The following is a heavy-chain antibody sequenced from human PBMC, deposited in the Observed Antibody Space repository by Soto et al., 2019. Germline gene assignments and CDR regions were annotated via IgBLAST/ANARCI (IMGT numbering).Heavy chain of an antibody. V-gene: IGHV3-23*01. CDR1: GCTFSSYA. J-gene: IGHJ4*02. CDR2: ITGSGGNT. CDR3: AILAHGKFDY. Sequence: WGSLRLSCAASGCTFSSYAMSWVRQAPGKGLEWVSSITGSGGNTHYADSVKGRFTISRDNSKNMMYLQMNSLRGEVTAVYYGAILAHGKFDYWGQGTLVTVSS. D-gene: IGHD1-26*01.